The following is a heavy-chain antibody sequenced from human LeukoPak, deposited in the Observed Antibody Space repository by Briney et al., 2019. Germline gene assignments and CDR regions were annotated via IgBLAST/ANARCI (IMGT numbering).Heavy chain of an antibody. CDR2: IDSSGSTT. J-gene: IGHJ4*02. Sequence: PGGSLRLSCTASRFYFSTYDMNWVRQAPGKGLEWVSYIDSSGSTTYYAGSVQGRFTISRDNAKNSLYLQMKSLRVEDTAFYYCASAHGGSGYDRPFDYWGQGTLVTVSS. D-gene: IGHD5-12*01. CDR3: ASAHGGSGYDRPFDY. V-gene: IGHV3-48*03. CDR1: RFYFSTYD.